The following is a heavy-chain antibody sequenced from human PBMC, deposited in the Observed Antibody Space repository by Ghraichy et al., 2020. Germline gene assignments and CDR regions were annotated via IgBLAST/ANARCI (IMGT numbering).Heavy chain of an antibody. J-gene: IGHJ4*02. V-gene: IGHV4-38-2*02. CDR1: GYSISSGYY. CDR2: IYHSGST. Sequence: LSLTCTVSGYSISSGYYWGWIRQPPGKGLEWIGSIYHSGSTYYNPSLKSRVTISVDTSKNQFSLKLSSVTAADTAVYYCAREPLRGSSLVDYWGQGTLVTVSS. CDR3: AREPLRGSSLVDY.